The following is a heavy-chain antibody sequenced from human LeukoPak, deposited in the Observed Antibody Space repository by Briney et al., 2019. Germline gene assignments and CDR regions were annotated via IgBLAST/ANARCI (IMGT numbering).Heavy chain of an antibody. CDR2: ISAYNGNT. V-gene: IGHV1-18*01. D-gene: IGHD2-21*02. CDR3: ARGPRAYCGGDCYPFDY. CDR1: GYTFTSYG. J-gene: IGHJ4*02. Sequence: ASVKVSCKASGYTFTSYGISWVRQAPGQGLEWMGWISAYNGNTNYAQKLQGRVTMTTDTSTSTAYMELRSLRSDDTAVYYCARGPRAYCGGDCYPFDYWGQGTLVTVSS.